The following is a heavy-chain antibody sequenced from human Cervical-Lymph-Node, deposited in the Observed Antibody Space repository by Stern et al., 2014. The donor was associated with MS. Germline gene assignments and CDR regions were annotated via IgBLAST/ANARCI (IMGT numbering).Heavy chain of an antibody. CDR3: ALSSETSDRWYSLGYDL. Sequence: QVQLVASGAVVTKPGSSVKVSFKASGGTFSKFPSSLVRQAPGQGLEWMGGIFPVFGTPTYAQEFRGRVTITADVSTSTVYMELSSLRSDDTAVYYCALSSETSDRWYSLGYDLWGQGTLVTVSS. CDR2: IFPVFGTP. D-gene: IGHD6-13*01. CDR1: GGTFSKFP. V-gene: IGHV1-69*12. J-gene: IGHJ5*02.